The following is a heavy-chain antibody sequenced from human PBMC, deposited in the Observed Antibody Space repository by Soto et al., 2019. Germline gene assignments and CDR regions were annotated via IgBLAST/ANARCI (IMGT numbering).Heavy chain of an antibody. Sequence: ASVKVSCKASGYTFTSYYMHWVRQAPGQGLEWMGIINPSGGSTSYAQTFQGRVTITADESTSTAYIELSSLRSEDTAVYYCARYSSSWYEYYFDYWGQGTLVTVSS. CDR1: GYTFTSYY. CDR3: ARYSSSWYEYYFDY. V-gene: IGHV1-46*01. D-gene: IGHD6-13*01. CDR2: INPSGGST. J-gene: IGHJ4*02.